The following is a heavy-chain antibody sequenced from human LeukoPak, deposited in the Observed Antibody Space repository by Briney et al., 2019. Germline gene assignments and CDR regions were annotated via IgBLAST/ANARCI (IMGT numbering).Heavy chain of an antibody. J-gene: IGHJ5*02. V-gene: IGHV3-11*01. CDR1: GFTFSDYY. CDR2: INIGGTNT. CDR3: ATDGAGFDT. Sequence: GGSLRLTCAASGFTFSDYYMSWIRQAPGKGLEWLSYINIGGTNTHYADSVKGRFTISRDNAKKSLYLEMNNLRAEDTAVYYCATDGAGFDTWGQGVLVTVSS.